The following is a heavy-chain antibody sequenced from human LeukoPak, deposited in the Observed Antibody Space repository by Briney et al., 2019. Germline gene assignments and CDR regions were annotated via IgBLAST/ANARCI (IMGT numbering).Heavy chain of an antibody. CDR1: GFTLSTYA. V-gene: IGHV3-30*14. CDR3: ATTPLLDLGSSWYFGVRYYYGMDV. Sequence: GRSLRLSCAASGFTLSTYAMHWVHQAPGKGLEWVAVISYDGTDTYYADSVKGRFTISRDNSKNTLYLQMNSLRAEDTAVYYCATTPLLDLGSSWYFGVRYYYGMDVWGQGTTVTVSS. D-gene: IGHD6-13*01. CDR2: ISYDGTDT. J-gene: IGHJ6*02.